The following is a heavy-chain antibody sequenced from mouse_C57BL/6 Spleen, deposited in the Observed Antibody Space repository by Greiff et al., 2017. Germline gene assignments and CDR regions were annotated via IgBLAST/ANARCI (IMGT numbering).Heavy chain of an antibody. CDR3: ARHVGDGYYDWYFDV. J-gene: IGHJ1*03. D-gene: IGHD2-3*01. Sequence: QVQLKESGPGLVAPSQSLSITCTVSGFSLTSYGVHWVRQPPGKGLEWLVVIWSDGSTTYNSALKSRLSISKDNFKSQVFLKMNSLQTDDTAMYYCARHVGDGYYDWYFDVWGTGTTVTVSS. CDR2: IWSDGST. V-gene: IGHV2-6-1*01. CDR1: GFSLTSYG.